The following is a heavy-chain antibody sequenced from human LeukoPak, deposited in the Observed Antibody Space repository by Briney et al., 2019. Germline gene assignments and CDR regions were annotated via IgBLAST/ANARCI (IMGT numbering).Heavy chain of an antibody. V-gene: IGHV3-23*01. Sequence: GGSLSLFCAASGLTFSIYAMSWARHAPGKGLEWVSAISGSGGSTYYADSVKGRFTISRDNSKNTLYLQMNSLRAEDTAVYYCAKNARSITMIVVRNDYWGQGTLVTVSS. D-gene: IGHD3-22*01. CDR1: GLTFSIYA. CDR2: ISGSGGST. J-gene: IGHJ4*02. CDR3: AKNARSITMIVVRNDY.